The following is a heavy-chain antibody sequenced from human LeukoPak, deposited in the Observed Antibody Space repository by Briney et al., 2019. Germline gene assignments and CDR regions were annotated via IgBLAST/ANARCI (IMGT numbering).Heavy chain of an antibody. CDR3: ARGPPPDFDC. Sequence: SETLSLTCTVSGGSISSYFWSWMRQPAGKGLEWIGRISTSGITNCNPSLKSRVTMSVDTSKNQFSLNLTSVTAADTAVYYCARGPPPDFDCWGQGTLVTVSS. J-gene: IGHJ4*02. CDR1: GGSISSYF. V-gene: IGHV4-4*07. CDR2: ISTSGIT.